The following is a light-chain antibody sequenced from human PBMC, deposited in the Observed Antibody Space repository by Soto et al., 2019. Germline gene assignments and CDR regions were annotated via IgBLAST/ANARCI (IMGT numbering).Light chain of an antibody. V-gene: IGLV2-23*01. CDR1: SSDVRSYNL. CDR2: EGS. J-gene: IGLJ2*01. Sequence: QSVLTQPASVSGSPGQSITISCTGTSSDVRSYNLVSWYQQHPGKAPKLMIYEGSKRPSGVSNRFSGSKSGNTASLTISGLQAEDEADYYCCSYAGSSTKVVFGGGTKLTVL. CDR3: CSYAGSSTKVV.